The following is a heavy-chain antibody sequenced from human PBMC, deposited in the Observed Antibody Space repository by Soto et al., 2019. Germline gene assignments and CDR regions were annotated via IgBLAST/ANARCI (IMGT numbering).Heavy chain of an antibody. V-gene: IGHV3-30*18. CDR1: GFTFDSYG. J-gene: IGHJ5*02. D-gene: IGHD4-17*01. CDR3: AKDLLPNTVTTCGS. CDR2: ISSDGNNK. Sequence: QVQLVESGGGVVQPGRSLRLSCAASGFTFDSYGIHWVRQAPGKGLGWVAVISSDGNNKYYADSVKGRFTISRDNFKNTLYLQMSSLRADDTAVDYCAKDLLPNTVTTCGSWGQGTLVTVSS.